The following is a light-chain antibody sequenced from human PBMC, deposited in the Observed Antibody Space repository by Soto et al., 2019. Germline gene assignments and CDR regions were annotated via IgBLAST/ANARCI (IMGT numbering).Light chain of an antibody. Sequence: DILLTQSPSFLSAAVGDRVTINCRASQDITNFLAWSQQKPGKAPELLIYGASTLHSGVPARFSGSGSGTEFTLTISSLQPEDFATYHCQHLNSYPYTFGQGTKVDIK. CDR1: QDITNF. V-gene: IGKV1-9*01. CDR3: QHLNSYPYT. CDR2: GAS. J-gene: IGKJ2*01.